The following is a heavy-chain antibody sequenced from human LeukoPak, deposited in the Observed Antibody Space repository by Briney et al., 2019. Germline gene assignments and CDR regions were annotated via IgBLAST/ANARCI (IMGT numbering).Heavy chain of an antibody. CDR1: GGSISRYY. CDR2: IYYSGST. CDR3: ARSSGYSSGWVAFDI. J-gene: IGHJ3*02. Sequence: SETLSLTCTVSGGSISRYYWSWIRQPPGKGLEWIGYIYYSGSTNYNPSLKSRVTISVDTSKNQFSLKLSSVTAADTAVYYCARSSGYSSGWVAFDIWGQGTMVTVSS. V-gene: IGHV4-59*01. D-gene: IGHD6-19*01.